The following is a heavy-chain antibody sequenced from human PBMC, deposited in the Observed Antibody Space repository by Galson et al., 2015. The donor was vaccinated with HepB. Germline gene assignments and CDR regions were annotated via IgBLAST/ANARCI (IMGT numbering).Heavy chain of an antibody. CDR1: GFTFSSYA. CDR3: AKSRPYCGGDCYPRYFDY. Sequence: SLRLSCAASGFTFSSYAMSWVRQAPGKGLEWVSAISGSGGSTYYADSVKGRFTISRDNSKNTLYLQMNSLRAEDTAVYYCAKSRPYCGGDCYPRYFDYWGQGTLVTVSS. V-gene: IGHV3-23*01. D-gene: IGHD2-21*02. J-gene: IGHJ4*02. CDR2: ISGSGGST.